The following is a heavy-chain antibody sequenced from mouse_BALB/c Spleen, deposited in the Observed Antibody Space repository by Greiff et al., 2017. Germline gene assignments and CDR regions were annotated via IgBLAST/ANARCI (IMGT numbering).Heavy chain of an antibody. CDR2: ISYDGSN. CDR3: AREDYGNPFAY. V-gene: IGHV3-6*02. CDR1: GYSITSGYY. J-gene: IGHJ3*01. D-gene: IGHD2-1*01. Sequence: EVKLQESGPGLVKPSQSLSLTCSVTGYSITSGYYWNWIRQFLGNKLEWMGYISYDGSNNYNPSLKNRISITRDTSKNQFFLKLNSVTTEDTATYYCAREDYGNPFAYWGQGTLVTVSA.